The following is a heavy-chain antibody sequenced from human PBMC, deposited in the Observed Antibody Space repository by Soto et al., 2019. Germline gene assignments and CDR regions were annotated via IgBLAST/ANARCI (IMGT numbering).Heavy chain of an antibody. J-gene: IGHJ4*02. D-gene: IGHD1-7*01. CDR2: ISYDGSNK. CDR3: AKVKGRELRFPDY. Sequence: GGSLRLSCAASGFTFSSYGMHWVRQAPGKGLEWVAVISYDGSNKYYADSVKGRFTISRDNSKNTLYLQMNSLRAEDTAVYYCAKVKGRELRFPDYWGQGTLVTVSS. CDR1: GFTFSSYG. V-gene: IGHV3-30*18.